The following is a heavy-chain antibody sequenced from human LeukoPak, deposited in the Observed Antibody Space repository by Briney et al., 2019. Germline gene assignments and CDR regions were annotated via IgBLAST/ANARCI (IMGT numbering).Heavy chain of an antibody. CDR2: ISSSGSTI. V-gene: IGHV3-11*01. D-gene: IGHD1-26*01. Sequence: GGSLRLSCAASGFTFSDYYTSWIRQAPGKGLEWVSYISSSGSTIYYADSVKGRFTISRDNAKNSLYLQMNSLRAEDTAIYYCVRDRGTYRPIDYWGQGTLVTVSS. CDR3: VRDRGTYRPIDY. J-gene: IGHJ4*02. CDR1: GFTFSDYY.